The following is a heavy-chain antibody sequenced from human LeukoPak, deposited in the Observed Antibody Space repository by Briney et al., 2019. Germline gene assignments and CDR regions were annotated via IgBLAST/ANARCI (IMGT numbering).Heavy chain of an antibody. J-gene: IGHJ3*02. Sequence: SETLSLTCTVSGGSISSGNYYYSWIRRPAGKGLEWLGRIYTSGTTDYNPSLKSRVTISVDTSKNQFSLKLSSVTAADTAVYYCARHHGYYDSSGGLDAFDIWGQGTMVTVSS. CDR3: ARHHGYYDSSGGLDAFDI. V-gene: IGHV4-61*02. CDR2: IYTSGTT. D-gene: IGHD3-22*01. CDR1: GGSISSGNYY.